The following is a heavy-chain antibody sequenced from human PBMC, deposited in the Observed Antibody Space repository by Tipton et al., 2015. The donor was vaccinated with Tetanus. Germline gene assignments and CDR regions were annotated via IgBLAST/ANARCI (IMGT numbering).Heavy chain of an antibody. CDR2: ISGTSRYI. CDR3: VSGSSLDY. D-gene: IGHD6-6*01. J-gene: IGHJ4*02. CDR1: GFTFSSYT. V-gene: IGHV3-21*06. Sequence: GSLRLSCVVSGFTFSSYTMNWVRQAPGKGLEWVSSISGTSRYIYYADSVKGRFTISRDNSKNSLFLQLSSLRVDDTALYFCVSGSSLDYWDQGALVTVSS.